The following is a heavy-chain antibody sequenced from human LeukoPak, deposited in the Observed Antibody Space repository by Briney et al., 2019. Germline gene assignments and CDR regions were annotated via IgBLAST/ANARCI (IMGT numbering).Heavy chain of an antibody. V-gene: IGHV3-72*01. CDR2: SRRKSMSYTT. CDR3: TRDGGQSGNSAFDI. J-gene: IGHJ3*02. D-gene: IGHD2/OR15-2a*01. CDR1: GLTLSDHI. Sequence: GGSLRLSCTASGLTLSDHIIDWVRQAPGKGLEWVGRSRRKSMSYTTEYAASVKGRFTFFRDDSQNSLYLQMNSLETEDTAVYFRTRDGGQSGNSAFDIWGQGTMVTVSS.